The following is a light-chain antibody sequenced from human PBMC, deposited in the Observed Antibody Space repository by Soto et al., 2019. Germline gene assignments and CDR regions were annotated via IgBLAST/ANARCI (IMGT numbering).Light chain of an antibody. CDR2: GAS. CDR1: QSVSSSY. Sequence: EIVLTQSPGTLSLSPGERATLSCRASQSVSSSYLAWYQQKPGQAPRLLIYGASSRATGIPDRFSGSGSGTDFTLTISRLEPEDFAVYYCQQHGGGTFGQGTKVEIK. CDR3: QQHGGGT. J-gene: IGKJ1*01. V-gene: IGKV3-20*01.